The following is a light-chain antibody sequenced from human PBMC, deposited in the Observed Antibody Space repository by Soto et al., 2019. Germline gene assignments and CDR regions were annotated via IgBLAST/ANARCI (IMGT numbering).Light chain of an antibody. CDR1: QSVSGN. J-gene: IGKJ3*01. V-gene: IGKV3-15*01. CDR2: AAS. Sequence: EIVMTQSPATLSVSPGERATLSCRASQSVSGNLVWYQQKPGQAPRLLIYAASTRATGIPARFSGSGFGTEFTLTISSLQSEDFAVYYCQQYNNWPPITFGPGTKVDIK. CDR3: QQYNNWPPIT.